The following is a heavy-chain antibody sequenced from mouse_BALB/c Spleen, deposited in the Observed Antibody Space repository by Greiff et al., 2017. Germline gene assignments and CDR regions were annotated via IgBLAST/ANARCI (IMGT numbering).Heavy chain of an antibody. Sequence: EVKLMESGGGLVKPGGSLKLSCAASGFTFSSYAMSWVRQTPEKRLEWVASISSGGSTYYPDSVKGRFTISRDNARNILYLQMSSLRSEDTAMYYCARGLYGYVGFAYWGQGTLVTVSA. CDR1: GFTFSSYA. CDR2: ISSGGST. J-gene: IGHJ3*01. CDR3: ARGLYGYVGFAY. D-gene: IGHD1-2*01. V-gene: IGHV5-6-5*01.